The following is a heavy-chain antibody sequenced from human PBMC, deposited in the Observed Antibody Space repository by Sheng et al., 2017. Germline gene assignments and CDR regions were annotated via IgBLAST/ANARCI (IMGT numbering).Heavy chain of an antibody. J-gene: IGHJ6*02. CDR2: IWYDGSNK. D-gene: IGHD1-7*01. CDR1: GFTFSSYA. Sequence: QVQLVESGGGVVQPGRSLRLSCAASGFTFSSYAMHWVRQAPGKGLEWVAVIWYDGSNKYYADSVKGRFTISRDNSKNTLYLQMNSLRAEDTAVYYCARGITGTTSYYYYYGMDVWDQGP. CDR3: ARGITGTTSYYYYYGMDV. V-gene: IGHV3-30*07.